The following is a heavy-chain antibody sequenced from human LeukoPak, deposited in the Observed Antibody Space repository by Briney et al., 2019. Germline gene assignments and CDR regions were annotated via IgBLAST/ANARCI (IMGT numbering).Heavy chain of an antibody. CDR1: GYTFPTYA. D-gene: IGHD6-13*01. J-gene: IGHJ4*02. CDR2: INAGNGNT. V-gene: IGHV1-3*01. Sequence: GASVKVSCKASGYTFPTYAIHWVRQAPGQRPEWMGWINAGNGNTKYSQKFQGRVTITRDTSASTAYMELSSLRSEDTAVYYCARDRGQQLVKYYFDYWGQGTLVTVSS. CDR3: ARDRGQQLVKYYFDY.